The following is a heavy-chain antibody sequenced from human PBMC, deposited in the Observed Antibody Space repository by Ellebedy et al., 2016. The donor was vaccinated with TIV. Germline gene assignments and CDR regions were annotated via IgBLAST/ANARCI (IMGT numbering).Heavy chain of an antibody. D-gene: IGHD3-22*01. CDR3: ARSPPDYYDSSGIDY. Sequence: GESLKISCAASGFTFSSYGMHWVRQAPGKGLEWVAVISYDGSNKYYADSVKGRFTISRDNSKNTLYLQMNSLRAEDTAVYYCARSPPDYYDSSGIDYWGQGTLVTVSS. CDR2: ISYDGSNK. J-gene: IGHJ4*02. V-gene: IGHV3-30*03. CDR1: GFTFSSYG.